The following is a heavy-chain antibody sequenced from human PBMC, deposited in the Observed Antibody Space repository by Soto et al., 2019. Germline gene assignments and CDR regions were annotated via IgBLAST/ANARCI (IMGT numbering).Heavy chain of an antibody. V-gene: IGHV1-18*01. CDR2: ISTYNGNT. D-gene: IGHD3-10*01. CDR3: ARDVPRYFYGSGSEFDS. CDR1: GYTFICYG. J-gene: IGHJ4*02. Sequence: ASVKVSCKASGYTFICYGISWVRQAPGQGLEWVGWISTYNGNTNYAQKFQGRVTMTTDTSTSTAYMELRSLRSDDTAVYYCARDVPRYFYGSGSEFDSWGQGTLVTVSS.